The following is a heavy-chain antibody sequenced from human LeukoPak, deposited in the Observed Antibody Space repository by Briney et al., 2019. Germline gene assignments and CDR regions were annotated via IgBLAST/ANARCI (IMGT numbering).Heavy chain of an antibody. CDR3: AKARGASLSAFDV. J-gene: IGHJ3*01. CDR1: GFTFSDCA. V-gene: IGHV3-23*01. Sequence: PGGSLRLSCTASGFTFSDCAMSWVRQAPGKGPGWVSGISGSGGSTYYADSVKGRFTISRDNANNALYLQMSSLRAEDTATYYCAKARGASLSAFDVWGQGRMVTVSS. D-gene: IGHD3-10*01. CDR2: ISGSGGST.